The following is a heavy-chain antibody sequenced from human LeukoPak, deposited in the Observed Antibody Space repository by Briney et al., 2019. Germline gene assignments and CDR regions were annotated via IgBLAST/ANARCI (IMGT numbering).Heavy chain of an antibody. Sequence: GRSLRLSCAASGFTFSSYVMHWVRQAPGKGLEYVSVITSNGGSTYYADSVKGRFTISRDNSKNTLYLQMGSLRAEDMAVYYCARGYNWNDVDYWGQGTLVTVSS. CDR2: ITSNGGST. D-gene: IGHD1-20*01. V-gene: IGHV3-64*02. CDR3: ARGYNWNDVDY. J-gene: IGHJ4*02. CDR1: GFTFSSYV.